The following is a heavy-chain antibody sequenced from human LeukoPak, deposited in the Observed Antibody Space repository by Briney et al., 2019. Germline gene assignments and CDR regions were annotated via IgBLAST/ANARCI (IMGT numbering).Heavy chain of an antibody. D-gene: IGHD4-17*01. CDR1: GFTFSSYG. Sequence: GGSLRLSCAASGFTFSSYGMSWVRQPPGKGLEWVALIWYDGSDKYYADSVKGRFTISRDNSKNTLYLQMNSLRAEDTAVYYCARDVSGEGIDYWGQGTLVTVSS. CDR2: IWYDGSDK. CDR3: ARDVSGEGIDY. V-gene: IGHV3-33*08. J-gene: IGHJ4*02.